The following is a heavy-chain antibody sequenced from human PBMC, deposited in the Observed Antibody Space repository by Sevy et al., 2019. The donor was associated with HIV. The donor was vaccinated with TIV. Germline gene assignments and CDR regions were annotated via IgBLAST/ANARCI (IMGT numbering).Heavy chain of an antibody. V-gene: IGHV3-30*02. CDR1: GFRINNFG. CDR3: AKGGSGGIDHYGMDV. CDR2: IRHDGINK. J-gene: IGHJ6*02. D-gene: IGHD6-25*01. Sequence: GGSLRLSCAASGFRINNFGMYWVRQAPGKGLEGVAFIRHDGINKYYVDSVKGRSTISRDNSNDTLYLEMKSLRLEYTAIYYCAKGGSGGIDHYGMDVWGQGTTVTVSS.